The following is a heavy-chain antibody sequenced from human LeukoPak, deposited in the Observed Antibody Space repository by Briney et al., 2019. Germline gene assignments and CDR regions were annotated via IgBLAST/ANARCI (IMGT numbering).Heavy chain of an antibody. V-gene: IGHV3-30*01. J-gene: IGHJ3*02. CDR2: ISYDGSNK. Sequence: GGSLRLSCAASGFTFSSYAMHWVRQAPGKGLEWVAVISYDGSNKYYADSVKGRFTIPRDNSKNTLYLQMNSLRAEDTAVYYCARIVSGYSEGAFDIWGQGTMVTVSS. CDR1: GFTFSSYA. D-gene: IGHD5-12*01. CDR3: ARIVSGYSEGAFDI.